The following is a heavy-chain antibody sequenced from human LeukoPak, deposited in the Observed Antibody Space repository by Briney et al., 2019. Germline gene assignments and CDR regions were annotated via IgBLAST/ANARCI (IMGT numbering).Heavy chain of an antibody. Sequence: PGGSLRLSCAASGFTFSSYAMSWVRQAPGRGLEWVSAISGSGGSTYYADSMNDRFAISRDNSKNTLYLQMNSLRAEDTAVYYCAKEYDSQAFDSWGQGTLVTVSS. CDR2: ISGSGGST. D-gene: IGHD3-22*01. CDR1: GFTFSSYA. CDR3: AKEYDSQAFDS. J-gene: IGHJ4*02. V-gene: IGHV3-23*01.